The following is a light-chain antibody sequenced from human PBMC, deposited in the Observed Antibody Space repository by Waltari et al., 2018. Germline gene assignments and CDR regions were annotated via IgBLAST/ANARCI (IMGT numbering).Light chain of an antibody. Sequence: EIVLTPSPATLSLSPGESATLSCRASQSLSSHLAWYQEKPGQAPRLVIYEASNRATGIPARFSGSGSGTDFTLTISSLEPEDFAVYYCQQRSNWPDPFTFGPGTKVDIK. V-gene: IGKV3-11*01. J-gene: IGKJ3*01. CDR1: QSLSSH. CDR2: EAS. CDR3: QQRSNWPDPFT.